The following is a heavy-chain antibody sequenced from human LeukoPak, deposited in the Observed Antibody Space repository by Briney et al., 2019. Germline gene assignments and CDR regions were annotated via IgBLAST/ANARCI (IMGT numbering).Heavy chain of an antibody. J-gene: IGHJ3*02. CDR2: IDYSAST. CDR3: ARDSRRELLHAFDI. D-gene: IGHD1-26*01. V-gene: IGHV4-61*01. CDR1: GGSISSSSYY. Sequence: SETLSLTCTVSGGSISSSSYYWGWIRQPPGKGLEWIAYIDYSASTNYNPSLKSRVTISVDTSKNQFSLKLGSVTAADTAVYYCARDSRRELLHAFDIWGQGTMVTVSS.